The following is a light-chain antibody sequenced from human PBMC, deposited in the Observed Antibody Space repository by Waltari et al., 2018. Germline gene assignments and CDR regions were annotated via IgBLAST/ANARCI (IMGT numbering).Light chain of an antibody. J-gene: IGKJ1*01. CDR1: QSVSSN. Sequence: PATLSVSPGERATLSCRASQSVSSNLAWYQQKPGQAPRLLIYGASTRATGIPARFSGSGSGTEFTLTISSLQSEDFAVYYCQQYNNWPLRTFGQGTKVEIK. CDR2: GAS. V-gene: IGKV3-15*01. CDR3: QQYNNWPLRT.